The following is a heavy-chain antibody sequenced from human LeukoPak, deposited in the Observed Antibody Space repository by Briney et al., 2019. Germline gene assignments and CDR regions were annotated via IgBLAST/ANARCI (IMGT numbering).Heavy chain of an antibody. D-gene: IGHD5-24*01. CDR2: IYPGGSET. CDR3: ARASRDGYNQNFDH. V-gene: IGHV5-51*01. J-gene: IGHJ4*02. Sequence: GESLKISCKGLGYSFSTYWNAWVRQRPGKGLEWMGIIYPGGSETRYDPSFQGQVTISADSSTSTAYLQWSSLRASDTAMYYCARASRDGYNQNFDHWGQGTLVTVSS. CDR1: GYSFSTYW.